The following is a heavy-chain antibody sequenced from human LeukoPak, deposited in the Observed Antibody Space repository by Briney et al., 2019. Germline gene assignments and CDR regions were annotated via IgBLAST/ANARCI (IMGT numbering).Heavy chain of an antibody. D-gene: IGHD4/OR15-4a*01. J-gene: IGHJ4*02. CDR2: IYSDNT. CDR3: ARRAGAYSHPYDY. V-gene: IGHV3-53*01. CDR1: GFTVSSNS. Sequence: GGSLRLSCTVSGFTVSSNSMSWVRQAPGKGLEWVSFIYSDNTHYSDSVKGRFTTSRDNSKNTLYLQMNSLRAEDTTVYYCARRAGAYSHPYDYWGQGTLVTVSS.